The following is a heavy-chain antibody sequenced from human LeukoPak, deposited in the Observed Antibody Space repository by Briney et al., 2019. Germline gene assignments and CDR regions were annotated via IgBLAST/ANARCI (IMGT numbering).Heavy chain of an antibody. V-gene: IGHV4-34*01. Sequence: SETLSLTCAVYGGSFSAYYWSWIRQPPGKGLEWIGEINHSGSTNYNPSLKSRVTVSVDTSKNQFSLKLSSVTAADTAVYYCARGSGSKAARPKYFDYWGQGTLVTVSS. CDR1: GGSFSAYY. CDR2: INHSGST. D-gene: IGHD6-6*01. CDR3: ARGSGSKAARPKYFDY. J-gene: IGHJ4*02.